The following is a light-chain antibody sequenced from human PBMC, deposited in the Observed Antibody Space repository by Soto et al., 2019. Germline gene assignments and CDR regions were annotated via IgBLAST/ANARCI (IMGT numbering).Light chain of an antibody. J-gene: IGKJ2*01. CDR1: QSITTY. CDR2: SAS. Sequence: DIQVTQSPSSLSASVGDRVEITCRASQSITTYLNWYQQKPGKAPHLVVKSASTLQDGVPSRFSGSGSGTDFALTISSLQPDDLGTYYCQQSYSIHHTFGQGTKLEIK. V-gene: IGKV1-39*01. CDR3: QQSYSIHHT.